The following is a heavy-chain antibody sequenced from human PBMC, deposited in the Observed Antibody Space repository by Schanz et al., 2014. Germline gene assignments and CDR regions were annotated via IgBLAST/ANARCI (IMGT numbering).Heavy chain of an antibody. CDR3: VKEGTVVSGYPRDH. CDR1: GFIFSSYA. J-gene: IGHJ4*02. V-gene: IGHV3-23*01. CDR2: ISTGGGNT. Sequence: EVQLLESGGGLVQPGGSLRLSCAGSGFIFSSYAMTWVRQAPGKGLEWVSAISTGGGNTYYTDSVKGRFTISRDNSRNTLYLQMSSLRAEDTAVYYCVKEGTVVSGYPRDHWGQGTLVTVSS. D-gene: IGHD2-2*01.